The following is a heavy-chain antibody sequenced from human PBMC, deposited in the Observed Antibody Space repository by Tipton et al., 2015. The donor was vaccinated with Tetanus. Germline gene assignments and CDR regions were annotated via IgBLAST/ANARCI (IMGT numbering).Heavy chain of an antibody. D-gene: IGHD2-21*02. CDR2: ISGSSNFI. Sequence: GSLRLSCAASGFTFSTYGMHWVRQAPGKGLEWVSSISGSSNFINYADSVKGRFTISRANAKNSLYLQINSLRADDTGVYFCARVHTPGLLGRYPLDYWGQGTLVTVSS. V-gene: IGHV3-21*01. J-gene: IGHJ4*02. CDR1: GFTFSTYG. CDR3: ARVHTPGLLGRYPLDY.